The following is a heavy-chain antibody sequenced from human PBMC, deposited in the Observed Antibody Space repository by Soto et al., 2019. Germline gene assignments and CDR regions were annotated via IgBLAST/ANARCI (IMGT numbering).Heavy chain of an antibody. V-gene: IGHV3-30*18. CDR1: GFTFSSYG. CDR2: ISFDGGSQ. J-gene: IGHJ5*02. D-gene: IGHD6-13*01. Sequence: QVQLVESGGGVVQPGRSLRLSCAASGFTFSSYGMHWVRQAPGKGLEWVAAISFDGGSQYYADSVKGRFTVSRDKSNSTLYLQMNSLGAEDTATYFCAKDSSVIAAGSGGWFDPWGPGTLVIVSS. CDR3: AKDSSVIAAGSGGWFDP.